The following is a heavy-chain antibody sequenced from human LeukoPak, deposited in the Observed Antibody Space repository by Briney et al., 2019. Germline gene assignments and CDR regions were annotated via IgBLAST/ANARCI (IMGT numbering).Heavy chain of an antibody. J-gene: IGHJ4*02. CDR1: GGSISSYY. CDR3: ARGQKYRNGYTVTELGSGYFAY. CDR2: IYYSGST. Sequence: SETLSLTCTVSGGSISSYYCSWIRQPPGKGLEWIGYIYYSGSTSYNPSLKSRVTISLDTSNNQFSLKLRSVTTADAAVYYCARGQKYRNGYTVTELGSGYFAYWGQGTLVTVSS. V-gene: IGHV4-59*01. D-gene: IGHD5-18*01.